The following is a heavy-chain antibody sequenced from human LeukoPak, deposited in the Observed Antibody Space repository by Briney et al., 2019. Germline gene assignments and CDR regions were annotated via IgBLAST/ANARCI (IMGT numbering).Heavy chain of an antibody. J-gene: IGHJ3*02. D-gene: IGHD3-9*01. CDR2: MNPNSGNT. Sequence: GASMKVSCKASGYTFTSYDINWVRQATGQGLEWMGWMNPNSGNTGYAQKFQGRVTITRNTSISTAYMELSSLRSEDTAVYYCARALPYDILTGYPFDAFDIWGQGTMVTVSS. V-gene: IGHV1-8*03. CDR1: GYTFTSYD. CDR3: ARALPYDILTGYPFDAFDI.